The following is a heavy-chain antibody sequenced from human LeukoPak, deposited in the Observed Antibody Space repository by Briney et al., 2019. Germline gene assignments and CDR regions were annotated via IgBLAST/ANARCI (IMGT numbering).Heavy chain of an antibody. Sequence: PSETLSLTCAVYGGSFSGYYWSWIRQPPGKGLEWIGEINHRGSTNYNPSLKSRVTISVDTSKNQFSLKLSSVTAADTAVYYCAREDHYYGSGSYSWFDPWGQGTLVTVSS. V-gene: IGHV4-34*01. CDR2: INHRGST. D-gene: IGHD3-10*01. CDR3: AREDHYYGSGSYSWFDP. CDR1: GGSFSGYY. J-gene: IGHJ5*02.